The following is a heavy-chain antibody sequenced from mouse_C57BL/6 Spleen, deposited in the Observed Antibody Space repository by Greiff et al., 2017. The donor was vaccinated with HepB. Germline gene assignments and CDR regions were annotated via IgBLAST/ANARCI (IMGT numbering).Heavy chain of an antibody. CDR1: GFNIKNTY. J-gene: IGHJ3*01. Sequence: VQLKESVAELVRPGASVKLSCTASGFNIKNTYMHWVKQRPEQGLEWIGRIDPANGNTKYAPKFQGKATITADTSSNTAYLQLSSLTSEDPAIYYCARSEYYGSSPAWFAYWGQGTLVTVSA. CDR3: ARSEYYGSSPAWFAY. CDR2: IDPANGNT. V-gene: IGHV14-3*01. D-gene: IGHD1-1*01.